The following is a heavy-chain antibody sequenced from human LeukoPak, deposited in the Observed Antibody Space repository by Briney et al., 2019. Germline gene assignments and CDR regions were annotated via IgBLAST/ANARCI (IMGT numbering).Heavy chain of an antibody. D-gene: IGHD3-10*01. CDR2: INAGNGNT. V-gene: IGHV1-3*01. Sequence: GASVKVSCKASGYTFASYAMHWVRLAPGQRLEWMGWINAGNGNTKYSQKFQGRVTITRDTSASTAYMELSSLRSEDTAVYYCARAFGGRAFDIWGQGTMVTVSS. CDR1: GYTFASYA. CDR3: ARAFGGRAFDI. J-gene: IGHJ3*02.